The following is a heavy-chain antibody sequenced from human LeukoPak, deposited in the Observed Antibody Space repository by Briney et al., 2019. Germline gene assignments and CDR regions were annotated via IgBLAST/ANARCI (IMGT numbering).Heavy chain of an antibody. Sequence: ASVKVSCKPSGYTFSDSYIHWVRQAPGQGLEGMGWINPNSGGTNYAQKFQGRVTMTRDTSISTAYMELSRLRSDDTAVYYCARGYKAAAATLDYWGQGTLVTVSS. D-gene: IGHD6-13*01. CDR3: ARGYKAAAATLDY. J-gene: IGHJ4*02. CDR1: GYTFSDSY. V-gene: IGHV1-2*02. CDR2: INPNSGGT.